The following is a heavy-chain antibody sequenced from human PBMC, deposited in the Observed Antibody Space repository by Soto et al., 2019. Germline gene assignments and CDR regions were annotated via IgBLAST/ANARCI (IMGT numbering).Heavy chain of an antibody. V-gene: IGHV1-18*01. CDR3: TSDLFFISPSTVTTDAY. D-gene: IGHD4-17*01. Sequence: VQLVQSGAEVKKPGASVRVSCKASGYTFTSFGLSWVRQAPGQVPEWMGWISPESDKATYAHKFQGRITMTTDTSTTTAYMALRSLRSDDTAVYYCTSDLFFISPSTVTTDAYWGQGTLVSVS. J-gene: IGHJ4*02. CDR2: ISPESDKA. CDR1: GYTFTSFG.